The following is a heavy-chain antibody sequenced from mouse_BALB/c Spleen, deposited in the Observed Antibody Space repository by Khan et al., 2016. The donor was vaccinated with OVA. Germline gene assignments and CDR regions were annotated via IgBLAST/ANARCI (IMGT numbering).Heavy chain of an antibody. Sequence: EVQLQQSGPELLKPGASVKMSCKASGYTFTNYVMHWVKQKPGQGLEWIGYIHPYSYDNKYNEKFQGKATLTSDKSSSTASMELSSLTSEDSAVYSCVRALHSYGSSYEGFAVWGQGTLVTVSA. J-gene: IGHJ3*01. CDR1: GYTFTNYV. CDR2: IHPYSYDN. V-gene: IGHV1S136*01. CDR3: VRALHSYGSSYEGFAV. D-gene: IGHD1-1*01.